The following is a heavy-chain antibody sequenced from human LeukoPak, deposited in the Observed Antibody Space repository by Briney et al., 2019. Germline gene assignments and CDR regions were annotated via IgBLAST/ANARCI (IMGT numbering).Heavy chain of an antibody. D-gene: IGHD1-14*01. CDR2: ISGSGGKT. J-gene: IGHJ4*02. Sequence: GGSLRLSCAASGFTFSSYAMSWVRQAPGKGLEWVSGISGSGGKTYYADSVKGRFTISRDNSKNTLFLQMNSLRAEDTAVCYCSKDMGSGTPTYFDYWGQGILVTVSS. CDR3: SKDMGSGTPTYFDY. V-gene: IGHV3-23*01. CDR1: GFTFSSYA.